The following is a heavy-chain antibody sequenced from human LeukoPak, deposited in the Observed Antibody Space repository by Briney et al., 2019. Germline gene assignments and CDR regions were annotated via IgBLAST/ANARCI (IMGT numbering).Heavy chain of an antibody. CDR3: VKDRTAWGYLFLFDY. CDR1: GLSFSDYD. Sequence: GGSLRLSCAASGLSFSDYDMSWVRQAPGKGLEWVSGISTSGGTTDYADSVKGRFTISRDNSKNTVYLQMHSLRAEDTAIYYCVKDRTAWGYLFLFDYWGQGTLVTVSS. J-gene: IGHJ4*02. V-gene: IGHV3-23*01. CDR2: ISTSGGTT. D-gene: IGHD3-16*02.